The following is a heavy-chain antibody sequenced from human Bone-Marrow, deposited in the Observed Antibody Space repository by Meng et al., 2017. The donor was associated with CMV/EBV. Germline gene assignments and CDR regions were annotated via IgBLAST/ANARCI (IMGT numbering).Heavy chain of an antibody. CDR1: GFTFSSYG. Sequence: QWRRVALGCGGVQPGGTLRLSCAVFGFTFSSYGMHWVRQAPGKGLEWVAFIRYDGSNKYYADSVKGRFTISRDNSKNTLYLQMNSLRAEDTAVYYCAKGDYTFDYWGQGTLVTVSS. J-gene: IGHJ4*02. V-gene: IGHV3-30*02. D-gene: IGHD4-11*01. CDR2: IRYDGSNK. CDR3: AKGDYTFDY.